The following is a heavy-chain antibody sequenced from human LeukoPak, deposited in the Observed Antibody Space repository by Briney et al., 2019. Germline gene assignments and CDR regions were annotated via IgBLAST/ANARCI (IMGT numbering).Heavy chain of an antibody. D-gene: IGHD4-11*01. CDR3: AKTFGVTIVTTQYYGMDV. V-gene: IGHV3-23*01. CDR1: GFTFSSHG. J-gene: IGHJ6*02. Sequence: RPGRSLRLSCAVSGFTFSSHGMRWVRQAPGKGPEWVSSISDSGGSTYYADSVKGRFTISRDNSKNTLFLQMNSLRAEDTAVYYCAKTFGVTIVTTQYYGMDVWGQGTTVTVSS. CDR2: ISDSGGST.